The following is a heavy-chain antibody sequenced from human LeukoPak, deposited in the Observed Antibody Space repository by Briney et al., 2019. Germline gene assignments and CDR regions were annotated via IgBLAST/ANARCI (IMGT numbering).Heavy chain of an antibody. Sequence: SETLSLTCTVSGGSISSSSYYWGWIRQPPGKGLEWLGEINHSGSTNYNPSLKSRVTISVDTSKNQFSLKLSSVTAADTAVYYCARDTYSGSAFHMDVGGKGTTVTVSS. D-gene: IGHD1-26*01. J-gene: IGHJ6*03. CDR1: GGSISSSSYY. V-gene: IGHV4-39*07. CDR2: INHSGST. CDR3: ARDTYSGSAFHMDV.